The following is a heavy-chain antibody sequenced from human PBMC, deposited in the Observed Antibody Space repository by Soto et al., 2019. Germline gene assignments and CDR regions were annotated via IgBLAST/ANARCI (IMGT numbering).Heavy chain of an antibody. D-gene: IGHD4-17*01. J-gene: IGHJ4*02. V-gene: IGHV4-59*01. CDR1: GASISSYY. CDR2: INHSGGT. CDR3: ARYYGDSF. Sequence: SETLSLTCTVSGASISSYYWSWIRQPPGKGLEWIGYINHSGGTDSSPSLKSRVSMSVDMSKNQFSLKLSSVTAADTAVYYRARYYGDSFWGQGILVTVSS.